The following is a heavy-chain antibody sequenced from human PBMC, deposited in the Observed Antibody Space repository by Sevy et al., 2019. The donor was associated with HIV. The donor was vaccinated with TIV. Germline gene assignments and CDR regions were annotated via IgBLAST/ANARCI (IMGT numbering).Heavy chain of an antibody. D-gene: IGHD2-2*01. J-gene: IGHJ6*02. CDR3: ARDSIVVVPAASVPYYYYGMDV. CDR1: GGSISSYY. CDR2: IYTSGST. Sequence: SETPSLTCTVSGGSISSYYWSWIRQPAGKGLEWIGRIYTSGSTNYNPSLKSRVTMSVDTSKNQFSLKLSSVTAADTAVYYCARDSIVVVPAASVPYYYYGMDVWGQGTTVTVSS. V-gene: IGHV4-4*07.